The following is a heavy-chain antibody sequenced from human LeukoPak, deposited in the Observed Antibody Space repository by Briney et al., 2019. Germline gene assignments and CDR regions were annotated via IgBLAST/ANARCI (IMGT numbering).Heavy chain of an antibody. CDR2: ISNDGSSI. J-gene: IGHJ3*02. Sequence: GGSLRLSCAASGFTFSNYAMHWVRQVPGKGLECMAFISNDGSSIWYADSVKGRFTISRDNSKNTVSLQMNILRAEDTAVYYCARDAHAFNMWGQGTMVTVPS. CDR3: ARDAHAFNM. CDR1: GFTFSNYA. V-gene: IGHV3-30-3*01.